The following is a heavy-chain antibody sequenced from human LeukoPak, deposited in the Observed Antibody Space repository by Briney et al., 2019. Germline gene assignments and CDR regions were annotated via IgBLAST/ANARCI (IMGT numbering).Heavy chain of an antibody. Sequence: SETLSLTCAVSGGSISSGGYSWNWIRQPPGKGLEWIGYIYYSGSTYYNPSLKSRATISVDTSKNQFSLKLSSVTAADTAVYYCARDGRYYYAFDIWGQGTMVTVSS. V-gene: IGHV4-30-4*07. J-gene: IGHJ3*02. D-gene: IGHD1-26*01. CDR3: ARDGRYYYAFDI. CDR2: IYYSGST. CDR1: GGSISSGGYS.